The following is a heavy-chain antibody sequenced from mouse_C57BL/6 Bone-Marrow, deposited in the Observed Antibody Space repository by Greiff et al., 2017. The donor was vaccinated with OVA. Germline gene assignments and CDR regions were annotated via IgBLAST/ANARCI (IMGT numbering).Heavy chain of an antibody. J-gene: IGHJ3*01. CDR2: ISSGGSYT. CDR1: GFTFSSYG. CDR3: ARRDYGSSYLAWFAY. V-gene: IGHV5-6*02. Sequence: DVKLVESGGDLVKPGGSLKLSCAASGFTFSSYGMSWVRQPPDKRLEWVATISSGGSYTYYPDSVKGRFTISRDNAKNTLYLQMSSLKSEDTAMYYGARRDYGSSYLAWFAYWGQGTLVTVSA. D-gene: IGHD1-1*01.